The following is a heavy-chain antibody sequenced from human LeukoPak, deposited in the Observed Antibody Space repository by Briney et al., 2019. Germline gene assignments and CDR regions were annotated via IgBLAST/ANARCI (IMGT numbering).Heavy chain of an antibody. J-gene: IGHJ5*02. CDR3: ARGVVAANH. D-gene: IGHD2-15*01. CDR1: GGSISSYY. Sequence: SETLSLTCTVSGGSISSYYWSWLRQPPGKGLEWIGYIYYSGSTNYNPSLKSRVTISVDTSKNQFSLKLSSVTAADTAVYYCARGVVAANHWGQGTLVTVSS. CDR2: IYYSGST. V-gene: IGHV4-59*01.